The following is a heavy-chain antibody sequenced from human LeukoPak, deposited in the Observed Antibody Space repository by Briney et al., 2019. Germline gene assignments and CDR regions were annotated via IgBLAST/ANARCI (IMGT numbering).Heavy chain of an antibody. CDR2: ISSSGSTI. J-gene: IGHJ6*03. CDR1: GFTFSSYG. V-gene: IGHV3-48*04. CDR3: ARAHAYDYGDYYEIYYYYYMDV. Sequence: GGSLRLSCAASGFTFSSYGMHWVRQAPGKGLEWVSYISSSGSTIYYADSVKGRFTISRDNAKNSLYLQMNSLRAEDTAVYYCARAHAYDYGDYYEIYYYYYMDVWGKGTTLTISS. D-gene: IGHD4-17*01.